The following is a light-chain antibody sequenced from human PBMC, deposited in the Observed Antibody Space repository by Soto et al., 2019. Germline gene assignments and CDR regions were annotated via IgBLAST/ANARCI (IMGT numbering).Light chain of an antibody. CDR3: QQSYNSPPT. CDR1: QSITSW. CDR2: DAS. J-gene: IGKJ1*01. Sequence: DIQMTQSPSTLSASVGDRVTITCRASQSITSWLAWYQQKPGKAPKLLIYDASSLERGVPSTFSGSGSGTDFTLTISSLQPEDFATYYCQQSYNSPPTFGRGTKVDIK. V-gene: IGKV1-5*01.